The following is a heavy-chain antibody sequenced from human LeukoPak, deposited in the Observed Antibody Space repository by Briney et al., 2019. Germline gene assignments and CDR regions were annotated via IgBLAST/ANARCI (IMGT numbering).Heavy chain of an antibody. D-gene: IGHD2-2*01. CDR2: IIPILGIA. V-gene: IGHV1-69*04. Sequence: SVKVSCKASEGTFSSYAISWVRQAPGQGLEWMGRIIPILGIANYAQKFQGRVTITPDKSTSTAYMELSSLRSEDTAVYYCARDIVVPAASNAFDIWGQGTMVTVSS. J-gene: IGHJ3*02. CDR1: EGTFSSYA. CDR3: ARDIVVPAASNAFDI.